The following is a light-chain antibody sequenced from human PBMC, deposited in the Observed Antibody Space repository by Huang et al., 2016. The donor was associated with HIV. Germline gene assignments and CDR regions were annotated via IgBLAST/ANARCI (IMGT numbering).Light chain of an antibody. CDR2: AAS. J-gene: IGKJ2*01. CDR1: QRISDY. Sequence: DIQMTQSPSSPSASVGDRVTITCRASQRISDYLNWYQQKPGKAPKLLIYAASSLQSGVPSRFSGSGSGTDFTLTISSLQPEDFATYYCQQSDSTPYTFGQGTKLEIK. CDR3: QQSDSTPYT. V-gene: IGKV1-39*01.